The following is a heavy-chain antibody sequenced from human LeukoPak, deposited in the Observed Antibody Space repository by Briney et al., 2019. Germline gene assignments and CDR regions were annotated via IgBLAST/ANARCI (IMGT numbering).Heavy chain of an antibody. Sequence: GGSLRLSCAASGFTFSSHTMNWVRQAPGKGLEWVSYISSSSDTMKYADSVKGRFTISRDNAKNSLYLRMNSLRAEDTAVYYCAELGITMIGGVWGKGTTVTISS. CDR2: ISSSSDTM. D-gene: IGHD3-10*02. CDR1: GFTFSSHT. V-gene: IGHV3-48*04. CDR3: AELGITMIGGV. J-gene: IGHJ6*04.